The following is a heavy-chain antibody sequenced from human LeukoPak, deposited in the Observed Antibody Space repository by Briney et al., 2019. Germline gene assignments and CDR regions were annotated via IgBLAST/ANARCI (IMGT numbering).Heavy chain of an antibody. V-gene: IGHV4-38-2*02. CDR1: GYSISSGYY. Sequence: SETLSLTCTVSGYSISSGYYWSWIRQPPGKGLEWIGEINHYGSTNYNPSLKSRITISVDTSKNQSSLKLSSVTAADTAVYYCARLPDYYSRHGAPGWGQGTLVTVSS. CDR2: INHYGST. J-gene: IGHJ4*02. D-gene: IGHD3-10*01. CDR3: ARLPDYYSRHGAPG.